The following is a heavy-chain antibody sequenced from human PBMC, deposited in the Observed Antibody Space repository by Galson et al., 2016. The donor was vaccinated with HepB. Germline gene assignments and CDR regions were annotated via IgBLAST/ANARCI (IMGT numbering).Heavy chain of an antibody. V-gene: IGHV3-53*01. CDR1: GFTVSGKY. CDR3: EGFPDPLDI. CDR2: IFSFDAT. J-gene: IGHJ3*02. Sequence: SLRLSCAASGFTVSGKYMSWARLAPGKGLEWVSAIFSFDATFYRDSVKGRFTIFRDTSRNTLYLQMDNLRADDTAIYNCEGFPDPLDIWGLGTMVTVS.